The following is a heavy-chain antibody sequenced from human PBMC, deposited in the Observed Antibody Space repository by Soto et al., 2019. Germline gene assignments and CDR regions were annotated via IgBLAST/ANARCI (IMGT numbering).Heavy chain of an antibody. CDR3: ASFGVASMNWLDP. CDR1: GASITSPDYY. Sequence: TSETLSLTCTVSGASITSPDYYWNWIRQPPGKGLEWIGSIYYSGNTYYKTSLKSRLSISTDTSKNQFSLKLNFVTAADTAVYYCASFGVASMNWLDPWGQGTLVTVSS. CDR2: IYYSGNT. J-gene: IGHJ5*02. V-gene: IGHV4-30-4*01. D-gene: IGHD3-3*01.